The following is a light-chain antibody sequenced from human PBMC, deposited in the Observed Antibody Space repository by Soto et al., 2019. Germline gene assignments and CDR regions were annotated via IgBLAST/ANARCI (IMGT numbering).Light chain of an antibody. J-gene: IGLJ2*01. V-gene: IGLV2-8*01. Sequence: QSVLTQPPSASGSPGQSVTISCTGTSSDIGGYNFVSWYQQHPGEAPKLLIYEVTTRPSGVPDRFSGSKSANTASLTVSGLQSEDEADYYCSSYAGSNNFVVFGGGTKLTVL. CDR1: SSDIGGYNF. CDR3: SSYAGSNNFVV. CDR2: EVT.